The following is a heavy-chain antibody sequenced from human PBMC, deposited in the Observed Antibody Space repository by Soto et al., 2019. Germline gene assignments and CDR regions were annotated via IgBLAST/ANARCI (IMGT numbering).Heavy chain of an antibody. CDR2: FDPEDGET. CDR1: GYTLTELS. CDR3: ATDRSSGYYPYWYFDL. D-gene: IGHD3-22*01. J-gene: IGHJ2*01. V-gene: IGHV1-24*01. Sequence: QVQLVQSGAEVKKPGASVKVSCKVSGYTLTELSMHWVRQAPGKGLEWMGGFDPEDGETIYAQKFQGRVTMNEDTSTDTAYLELSSLRSEDTAVYYCATDRSSGYYPYWYFDLWGRGTLVTVSS.